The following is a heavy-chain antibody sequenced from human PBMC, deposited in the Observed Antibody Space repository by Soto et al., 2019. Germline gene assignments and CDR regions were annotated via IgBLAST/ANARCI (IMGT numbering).Heavy chain of an antibody. CDR3: AHRVTSISTWYFGAFDF. CDR2: TSWDDDN. J-gene: IGHJ3*01. Sequence: QITLKESGPTLVKPTQTLTLTCSFSGFSLTTYGVGVGWVRQTPGKALEWLAFTSWDDDNRYNPSLKSRLSTTKDASKNQLGDTVADMDPVDTATYFSAHRVTSISTWYFGAFDFWGQGTLVTVPS. CDR1: GFSLTTYGVG. V-gene: IGHV2-5*02. D-gene: IGHD3-9*01.